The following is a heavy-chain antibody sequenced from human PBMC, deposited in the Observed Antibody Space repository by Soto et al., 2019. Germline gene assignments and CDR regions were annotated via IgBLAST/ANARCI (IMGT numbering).Heavy chain of an antibody. CDR2: ISGSGGST. CDR1: GFTFSSYA. CDR3: AKDKVRRYYYDSSGYPGFDY. D-gene: IGHD3-22*01. Sequence: PGGSLRLSCAASGFTFSSYAMSWVRQAPGKGLEWVSAISGSGGSTYYADSVKGRFTISRDNSKNTLYLQMNSLRAEDTAVYYCAKDKVRRYYYDSSGYPGFDYWGQGTLVTVSS. V-gene: IGHV3-23*01. J-gene: IGHJ4*02.